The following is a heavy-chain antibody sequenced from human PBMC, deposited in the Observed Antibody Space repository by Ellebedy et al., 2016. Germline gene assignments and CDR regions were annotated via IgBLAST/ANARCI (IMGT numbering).Heavy chain of an antibody. V-gene: IGHV3-69-1*01. CDR2: INSRDTI. CDR3: ARDRDDILTGFSDGMDV. Sequence: GGSLRLSXVASGLTLSTDYMNWVRQAPGKGPEWLSYINSRDTIFYADSVKGRFKISRDSDERSLYLEMNNLRAEDTALYYCARDRDDILTGFSDGMDVWGQGTTVTVSS. D-gene: IGHD3-9*01. J-gene: IGHJ6*02. CDR1: GLTLSTDY.